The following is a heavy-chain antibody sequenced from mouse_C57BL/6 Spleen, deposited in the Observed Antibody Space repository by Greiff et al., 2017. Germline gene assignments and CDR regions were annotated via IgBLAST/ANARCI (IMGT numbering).Heavy chain of an antibody. CDR1: GFTFSSYA. V-gene: IGHV5-4*01. CDR3: ARDSNNYVPSYYAMDD. J-gene: IGHJ4*01. D-gene: IGHD1-3*01. Sequence: EVQGVESGGGLVKPGGSLKLSCAASGFTFSSYAMSWVRQTPEKRLEWVATISDGGSYTYYPDNVKGRFTISRDNAKNNLYLQMSHLKSEDTAMYYCARDSNNYVPSYYAMDDWGQGTSVTVSS. CDR2: ISDGGSYT.